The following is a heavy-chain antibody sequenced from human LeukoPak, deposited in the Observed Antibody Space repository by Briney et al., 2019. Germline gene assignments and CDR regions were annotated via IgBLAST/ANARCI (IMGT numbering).Heavy chain of an antibody. V-gene: IGHV3-23*01. Sequence: SGGSLSLSCAASGFTFSSYAMSWVRQAPGKGLEWVSAISGSGGSTYYADPVKGRFTISRDNSKNTLYLQMNSLRAEDTAVYYCAIYSSGWYLGYWGQGTLVTVSS. CDR2: ISGSGGST. J-gene: IGHJ4*02. CDR3: AIYSSGWYLGY. D-gene: IGHD6-19*01. CDR1: GFTFSSYA.